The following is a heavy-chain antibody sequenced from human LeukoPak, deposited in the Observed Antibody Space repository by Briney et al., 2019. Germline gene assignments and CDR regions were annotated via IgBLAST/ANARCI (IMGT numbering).Heavy chain of an antibody. CDR2: ISYDGYDQ. CDR1: GFTFSSYA. CDR3: ARDFFPIVDSSWYEIGY. J-gene: IGHJ4*02. D-gene: IGHD6-13*01. V-gene: IGHV3-30-3*01. Sequence: PGGSLKLSCAASGFTFSSYAMYWVRQAPGKGLEWVTLISYDGYDQSYADSVRGRFTISRDNSKNTLYLQMDSLRTEDTAVYYCARDFFPIVDSSWYEIGYWGQGTLVTVSS.